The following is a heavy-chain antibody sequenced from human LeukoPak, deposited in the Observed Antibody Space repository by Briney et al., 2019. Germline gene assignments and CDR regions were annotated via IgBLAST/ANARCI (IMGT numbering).Heavy chain of an antibody. Sequence: SETLSLTCTVSGYSISSGYYWGWIRQPPGKGLEWIGSVYHSESADYNPSLKSRVTISVDTTRNQFSLKLRSVTAADTAVYYCAVNLYSSGWYSDYWGQGTLVTVSS. CDR3: AVNLYSSGWYSDY. J-gene: IGHJ4*02. CDR1: GYSISSGYY. D-gene: IGHD6-19*01. CDR2: VYHSESA. V-gene: IGHV4-38-2*02.